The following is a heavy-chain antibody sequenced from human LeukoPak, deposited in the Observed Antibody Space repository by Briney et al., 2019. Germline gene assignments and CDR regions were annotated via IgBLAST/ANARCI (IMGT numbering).Heavy chain of an antibody. CDR2: ISYDGSNK. CDR3: ARDGGGWVIDY. J-gene: IGHJ4*02. D-gene: IGHD6-19*01. CDR1: GFTFSSYA. V-gene: IGHV3-30-3*01. Sequence: PGGSLRLSCAASGFTFSSYAMHWVRQAPGKGLEWVAVISYDGSNKYYADSVKGRFTISRDNAKNSLYLQMNSLRAEDTAVYYCARDGGGWVIDYWGQGSLVTVSS.